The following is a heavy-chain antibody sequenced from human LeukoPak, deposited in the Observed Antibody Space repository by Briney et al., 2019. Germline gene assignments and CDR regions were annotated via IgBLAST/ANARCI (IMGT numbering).Heavy chain of an antibody. CDR2: INHSGST. V-gene: IGHV4-34*01. CDR3: ASEDSTVTTSYYFDY. J-gene: IGHJ4*02. D-gene: IGHD4-17*01. CDR1: GGSFSGYY. Sequence: PSETLSLTCAAYGGSFSGYYWSWIRQPPGKGLEWIGEINHSGSTNYNPSLKSRVTISVDTSKNQFSLKLSSVTAADTAVYYCASEDSTVTTSYYFDYWGQGTLVTVSS.